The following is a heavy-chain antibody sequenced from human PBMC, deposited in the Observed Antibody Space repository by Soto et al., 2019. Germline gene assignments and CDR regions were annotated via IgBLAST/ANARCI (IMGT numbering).Heavy chain of an antibody. CDR3: ARGDSSGYYLSSFDY. J-gene: IGHJ4*02. V-gene: IGHV1-69*02. CDR2: IIPILGIA. Sequence: QVQLVQSGAAVKKPGSSVKVSCKASGGTFSSYTISWVRQAPGQGLEWMGRIIPILGIANYAQKFQGRVTITADKSTSTAYMELSSLRSEDTAVYYCARGDSSGYYLSSFDYWGQGTLVTVSS. CDR1: GGTFSSYT. D-gene: IGHD3-22*01.